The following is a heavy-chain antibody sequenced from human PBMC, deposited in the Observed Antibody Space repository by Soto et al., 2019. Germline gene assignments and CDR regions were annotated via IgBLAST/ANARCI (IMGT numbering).Heavy chain of an antibody. Sequence: QITLKESGPTLVKPTQTLTLTCTFSGFSLTTNKVSVGWIRQSPGKALEWLALIYWDDEKRYSPSLNNRLTINKDTAKNHVFLTMTIRDPVDTATYYCAHTYPRGFDIWGQGTMVTVSS. CDR2: IYWDDEK. J-gene: IGHJ3*02. CDR1: GFSLTTNKVS. V-gene: IGHV2-5*02. D-gene: IGHD3-16*01. CDR3: AHTYPRGFDI.